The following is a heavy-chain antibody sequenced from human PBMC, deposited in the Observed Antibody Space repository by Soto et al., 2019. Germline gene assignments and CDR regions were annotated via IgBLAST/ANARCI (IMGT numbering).Heavy chain of an antibody. V-gene: IGHV1-18*01. CDR3: ARDITIAVAGYDYYYYGMDV. CDR2: ISAYNGNT. Sequence: GASVKVSCKASGYTFTSYGISWVRQAPGQGLEWMGWISAYNGNTNYAQKLQGRVTMTTDTSTSTAYMELRSLRSDDTAVYYCARDITIAVAGYDYYYYGMDVWGQGTTVTVSS. CDR1: GYTFTSYG. D-gene: IGHD6-19*01. J-gene: IGHJ6*02.